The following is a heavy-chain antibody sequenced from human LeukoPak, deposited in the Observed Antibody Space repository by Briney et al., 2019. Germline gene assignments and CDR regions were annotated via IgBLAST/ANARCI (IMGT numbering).Heavy chain of an antibody. CDR1: GYTFTAYY. Sequence: ASVKVSCKASGYTFTAYYIHWVRQAPGQGLEWMGWISAYNGNTNYAQKLQGRVTMTTDTSTSTAYMELRSLRSDDTAVYYCATDQSGSYSYYYGMDVWGQGTTVTVSS. CDR2: ISAYNGNT. V-gene: IGHV1-18*04. CDR3: ATDQSGSYSYYYGMDV. J-gene: IGHJ6*02. D-gene: IGHD1-26*01.